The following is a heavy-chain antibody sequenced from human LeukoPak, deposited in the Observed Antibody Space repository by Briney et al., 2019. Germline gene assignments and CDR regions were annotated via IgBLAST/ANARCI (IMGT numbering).Heavy chain of an antibody. Sequence: GGSLRLSCAASGFTFSSYGMHWVRQAPGKGLEWVAVISYDGSNKYYADSVKGRFTISRDNSKNTLYLQMNSLRAEDTAVYYCAKDWAPVSDGYNPYYFDYWGQGTLVTVSS. D-gene: IGHD5-24*01. CDR2: ISYDGSNK. CDR3: AKDWAPVSDGYNPYYFDY. V-gene: IGHV3-30*18. J-gene: IGHJ4*02. CDR1: GFTFSSYG.